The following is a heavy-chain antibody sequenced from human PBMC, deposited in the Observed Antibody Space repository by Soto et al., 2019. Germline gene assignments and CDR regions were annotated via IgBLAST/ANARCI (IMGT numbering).Heavy chain of an antibody. J-gene: IGHJ4*02. CDR2: ISGSGGST. Sequence: EVQLLESGVGLVQPGGSLRLSCAASGFTFSSYAMSWVRQAPGKGLEWGSAISGSGGSTYYADSVKGRFTISRDNSKNTLYLQMNSLRAEDTAVYYCAKGYSGYDPPLGFDYWGQGTLVTVSS. D-gene: IGHD5-12*01. V-gene: IGHV3-23*01. CDR1: GFTFSSYA. CDR3: AKGYSGYDPPLGFDY.